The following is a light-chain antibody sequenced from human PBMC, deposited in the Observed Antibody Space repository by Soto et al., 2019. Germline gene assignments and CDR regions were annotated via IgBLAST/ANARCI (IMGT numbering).Light chain of an antibody. CDR2: AAS. Sequence: IQLTQSPSSLPASVGDRVTITCRASQGITTYLAWYQQKPGKAPKLLIYAASALQSGVPSRFSGSGSGTDFTLTISSLQPEDFVTYYCLQINSYPYTSGQGTKLEIK. J-gene: IGKJ2*01. V-gene: IGKV1-9*01. CDR1: QGITTY. CDR3: LQINSYPYT.